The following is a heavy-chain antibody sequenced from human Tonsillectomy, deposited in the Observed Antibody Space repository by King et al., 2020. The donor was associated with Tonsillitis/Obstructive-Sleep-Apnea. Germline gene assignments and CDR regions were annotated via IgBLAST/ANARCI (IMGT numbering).Heavy chain of an antibody. V-gene: IGHV3-43*02. CDR2: ISGDGGST. CDR3: AGGYCSSTSCYFSMDV. D-gene: IGHD2-2*01. Sequence: EVQLVESGGGVVQPGGSLRLSCAASGFIFDDYAMHWVRQVPGKGLEWVSLISGDGGSTYYADSVKGRFTISRDNSKNSLYLQMNSLRTEDTALYYCAGGYCSSTSCYFSMDVWGKGTTVTVSS. CDR1: GFIFDDYA. J-gene: IGHJ6*04.